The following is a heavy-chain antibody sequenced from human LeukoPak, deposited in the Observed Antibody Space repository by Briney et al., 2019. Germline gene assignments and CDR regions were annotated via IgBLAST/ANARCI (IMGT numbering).Heavy chain of an antibody. CDR2: ISSSGSTI. Sequence: GGSLRLSCAASGFTFSDYYMSWIRQAPGKGLEWVSYISSSGSTIYYADSVKGRFTISRDNAKNSLYLQMNSLRAEDTAVYYCAGETHNPVDYYGSGAIVWGQGTTVTVSS. V-gene: IGHV3-11*01. CDR1: GFTFSDYY. J-gene: IGHJ6*02. D-gene: IGHD3-10*01. CDR3: AGETHNPVDYYGSGAIV.